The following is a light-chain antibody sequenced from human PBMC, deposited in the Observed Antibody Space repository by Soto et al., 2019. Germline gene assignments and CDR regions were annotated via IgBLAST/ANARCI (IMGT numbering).Light chain of an antibody. J-gene: IGKJ1*01. CDR3: QQYDRWPPWT. Sequence: EVVMTQSPATLSVSLGERATLSCSASQSISANLAWLQQKPAQPPRLLIYGASTRATGIPARFSGSGSGTEFTLTINSLQSEDFGIYYCQQYDRWPPWTFGQGTKVEIK. CDR1: QSISAN. V-gene: IGKV3-15*01. CDR2: GAS.